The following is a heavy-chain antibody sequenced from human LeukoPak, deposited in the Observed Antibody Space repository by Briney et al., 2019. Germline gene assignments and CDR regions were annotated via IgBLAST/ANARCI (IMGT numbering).Heavy chain of an antibody. CDR1: GFTFDDYA. CDR2: INWNGGST. Sequence: RSGGSLRLSCAASGFTFDDYAMSWVRRAPGKGLEWVSGINWNGGSTGYVDSVKGRFAISRDNAKNSLYLQMNSLRGEDTALYYCASDAHFGGVFDIWGQGTMVTVSS. V-gene: IGHV3-20*04. D-gene: IGHD2-21*01. CDR3: ASDAHFGGVFDI. J-gene: IGHJ3*02.